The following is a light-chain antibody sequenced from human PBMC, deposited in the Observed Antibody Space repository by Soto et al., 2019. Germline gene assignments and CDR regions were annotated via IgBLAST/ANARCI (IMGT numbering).Light chain of an antibody. CDR2: EGS. CDR1: SSDVGSYNL. CDR3: CSYAGSSTYV. J-gene: IGLJ1*01. V-gene: IGLV2-23*01. Sequence: QSALTQPASVSGSPGQSITISCTGTSSDVGSYNLVSWYQQHPGKAPELMIYEGSKRPSGVSNRFSGSKFGNTASLTISGLQAEDEADYYCCSYAGSSTYVFGTGTKLTVL.